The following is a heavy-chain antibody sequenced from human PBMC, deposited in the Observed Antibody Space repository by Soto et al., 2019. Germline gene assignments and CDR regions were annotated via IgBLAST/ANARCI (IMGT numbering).Heavy chain of an antibody. D-gene: IGHD2-21*02. CDR2: MYNTGST. CDR1: GGSISRYY. CDR3: ARDLWGYCGTDCYPLDV. J-gene: IGHJ6*02. Sequence: QVQLQESGPGLVKPSETLSLTCTVSGGSISRYYWSWIRQPPGKGLEWIGYMYNTGSTVYNPSFKGRVTIPVDTSKNQFSLKLNSVTAADTAVYYCARDLWGYCGTDCYPLDVWGQGTTVTVSS. V-gene: IGHV4-59*01.